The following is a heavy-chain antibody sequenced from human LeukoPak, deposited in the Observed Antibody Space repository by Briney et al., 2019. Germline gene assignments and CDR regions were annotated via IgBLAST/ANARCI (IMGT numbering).Heavy chain of an antibody. CDR3: ARSPFTVVTPNNWFDP. CDR2: IIPIFGIA. Sequence: SVKVSCKASGGTFSSYAISWVRQAPGQGLEWMGRIIPIFGIANYAQKFQGRVTITADKSTSTAYMELSSLGSEDTAVYYCARSPFTVVTPNNWFDPWGQGTLVTVSS. D-gene: IGHD4-23*01. V-gene: IGHV1-69*04. CDR1: GGTFSSYA. J-gene: IGHJ5*02.